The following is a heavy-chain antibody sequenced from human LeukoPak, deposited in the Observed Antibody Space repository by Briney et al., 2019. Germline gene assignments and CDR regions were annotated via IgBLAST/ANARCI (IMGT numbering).Heavy chain of an antibody. CDR1: GFTFSDYY. D-gene: IGHD3-10*01. Sequence: GGSLRLSCAAPGFTFSDYYMNWIRQAPGKGLEWVSCTSSSSDYTNYADSVKGRFTISRDNAKNSLYLQMNSLRAEDTAVYYCASLGSLRGLIMHDYWGQGTLVTVSS. CDR3: ASLGSLRGLIMHDY. CDR2: TSSSSDYT. J-gene: IGHJ4*02. V-gene: IGHV3-11*03.